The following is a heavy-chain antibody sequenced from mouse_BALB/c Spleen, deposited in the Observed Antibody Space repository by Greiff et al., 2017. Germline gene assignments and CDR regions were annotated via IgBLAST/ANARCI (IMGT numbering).Heavy chain of an antibody. V-gene: IGHV2-2*02. CDR2: IWSGGST. J-gene: IGHJ2*01. Sequence: VQRVESGPGLVQPSQSLSITCTVSGFSLTSYGVHWVRQSPGKGLEWLGVIWSGGSTDYNAAFISRLSISKDNSKSQVFFKMNSLQANDTAIYYCARNPPYYDYYFDYWGQGTTLTVSS. D-gene: IGHD2-4*01. CDR1: GFSLTSYG. CDR3: ARNPPYYDYYFDY.